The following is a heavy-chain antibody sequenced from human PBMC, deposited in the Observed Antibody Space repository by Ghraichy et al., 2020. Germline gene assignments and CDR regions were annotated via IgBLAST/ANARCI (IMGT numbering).Heavy chain of an antibody. CDR1: GGSFSDYY. V-gene: IGHV4-34*01. Sequence: SETLSLTCAVYGGSFSDYYWSWIRQPPGKGLEWIGEINHSGRTNYNPSLKSRVTISVDTSKNQFSLKLSSVTAADTAVYYCARHRGDYDFDYWGQGTLVTVSS. CDR2: INHSGRT. CDR3: ARHRGDYDFDY. J-gene: IGHJ4*02. D-gene: IGHD4-17*01.